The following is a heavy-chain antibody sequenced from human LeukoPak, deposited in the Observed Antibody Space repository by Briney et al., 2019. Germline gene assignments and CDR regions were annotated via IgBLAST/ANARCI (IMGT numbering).Heavy chain of an antibody. CDR2: INHSGST. D-gene: IGHD2-2*01. Sequence: PSETLSLTCAVYGGSFSGYYWSWIRQSPGKGLEWIGEINHSGSTNYNPSLKSRVTISVDTSKNQFSLKLSSVTAADTAVYYCARGRSQLPKRETDYWGQGTLVTVSS. CDR3: ARGRSQLPKRETDY. CDR1: GGSFSGYY. J-gene: IGHJ4*02. V-gene: IGHV4-34*01.